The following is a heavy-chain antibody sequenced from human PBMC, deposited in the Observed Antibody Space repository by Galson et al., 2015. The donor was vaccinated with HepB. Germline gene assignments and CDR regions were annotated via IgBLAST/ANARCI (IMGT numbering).Heavy chain of an antibody. J-gene: IGHJ4*02. CDR3: ARDLDDTVVREYYFDY. V-gene: IGHV3-21*01. Sequence: SLRLSCAASGFTFSSYSMNWVRQAPGKGLEWVSSISSSSSYIYYADSVKGRFTISRDNAKNSLYLQMNSLRAEDTAVYYCARDLDDTVVREYYFDYWGQGTLVTVSS. D-gene: IGHD4-23*01. CDR2: ISSSSSYI. CDR1: GFTFSSYS.